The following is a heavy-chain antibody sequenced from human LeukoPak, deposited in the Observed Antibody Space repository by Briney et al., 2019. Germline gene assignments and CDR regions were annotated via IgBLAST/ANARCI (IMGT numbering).Heavy chain of an antibody. CDR3: ARDQGGKSYCSGGSCYSGGNWFDP. Sequence: ASVKVSCKASGYTFTSYNMHWVRQPPAQGLEWMGTINPSCGSTNNQQKYQGRVTMTRDTSTSTVYMELSSLRSEDTAVYYCARDQGGKSYCSGGSCYSGGNWFDPWGQGTLVTVSS. CDR2: INPSCGST. CDR1: GYTFTSYN. D-gene: IGHD2-15*01. V-gene: IGHV1-46*01. J-gene: IGHJ5*02.